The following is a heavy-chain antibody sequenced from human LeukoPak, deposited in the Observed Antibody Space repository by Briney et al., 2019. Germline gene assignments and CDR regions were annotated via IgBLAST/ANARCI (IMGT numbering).Heavy chain of an antibody. CDR3: AKDVHGYGNY. V-gene: IGHV3-21*01. Sequence: GGSLRLSCAASGFTFSSYSMNWVRQAPGKGLEWVSPISSSSSYIYYADSVKGRFTISRDNAKNSLYLQMNSLRAEDTAVYYCAKDVHGYGNYWGQGTLVTVSS. CDR1: GFTFSSYS. D-gene: IGHD5-18*01. J-gene: IGHJ4*02. CDR2: ISSSSSYI.